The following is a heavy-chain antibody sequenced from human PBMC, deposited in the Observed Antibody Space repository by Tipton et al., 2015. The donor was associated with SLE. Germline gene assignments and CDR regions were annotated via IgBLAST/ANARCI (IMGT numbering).Heavy chain of an antibody. CDR2: INHSGST. J-gene: IGHJ6*02. CDR3: ARDAGIAAAGPYGMDV. Sequence: TLSLTCAVYGGSFSGYYWSWIRQPPGKGLEWIGEINHSGSTNYNPSLKSRVTISVDTSKNQFSLKLSSVTAADTAVYYCARDAGIAAAGPYGMDVWGQGTTVTVSS. V-gene: IGHV4-34*01. CDR1: GGSFSGYY. D-gene: IGHD6-13*01.